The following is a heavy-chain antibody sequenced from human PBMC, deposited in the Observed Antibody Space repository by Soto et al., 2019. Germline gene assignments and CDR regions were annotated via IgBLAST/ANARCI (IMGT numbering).Heavy chain of an antibody. J-gene: IGHJ4*02. CDR2: ISGSGGST. CDR3: ARDVVDTAMVTESLFDY. D-gene: IGHD5-18*01. V-gene: IGHV3-23*01. Sequence: GGSLRLSCAASGFTFSSYAMSWVRQAPGKGLEWVSAISGSGGSTYYAESVKGRFTISRDNSKNTLYLQMNSLRAEDKAVYYCARDVVDTAMVTESLFDYWGQGTLVTVSS. CDR1: GFTFSSYA.